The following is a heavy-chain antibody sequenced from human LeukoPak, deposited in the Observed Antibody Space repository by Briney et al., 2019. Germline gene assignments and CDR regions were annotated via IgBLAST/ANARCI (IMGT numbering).Heavy chain of an antibody. D-gene: IGHD2-2*01. CDR2: ISGSGGNT. CDR3: AKEAQGCSITSCYFDS. J-gene: IGHJ4*02. Sequence: GGSLRLSCEASGITFSGSAMHWVRQAPGKGLEWVSAISGSGGNTYYADSVKGRFTISRDNSKNTLFLQMNSLRAEDTAVYYCAKEAQGCSITSCYFDSWGQGTLVTVSS. CDR1: GITFSGSA. V-gene: IGHV3-23*01.